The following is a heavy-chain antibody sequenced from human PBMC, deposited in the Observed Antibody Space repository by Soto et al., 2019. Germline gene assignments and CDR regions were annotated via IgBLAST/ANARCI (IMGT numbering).Heavy chain of an antibody. CDR2: INPSGGST. J-gene: IGHJ4*02. Sequence: QVQLVQSGAEVKKPGASVKVSCKASGYTFTSYYMHWVRQAPGQGLEWMGIINPSGGSTSYAQKFQGRVTMTRDTSTSTVYMELSSLRSEDTAVYYCARVPRYNSSGWGYFDYWGQGPLVTVSS. V-gene: IGHV1-46*01. D-gene: IGHD6-19*01. CDR1: GYTFTSYY. CDR3: ARVPRYNSSGWGYFDY.